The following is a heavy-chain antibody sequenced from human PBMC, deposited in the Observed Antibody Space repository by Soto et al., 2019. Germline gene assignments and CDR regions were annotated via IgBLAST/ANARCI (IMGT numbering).Heavy chain of an antibody. Sequence: EVQLVESGGGLVQPGGSVRLSCAASGFTLSGYWMHWVRQVPGKGLVWVSRVNSDGSMTAYADSVKGRFTISRDNAKNTLYLQMNSLKAGETAVYYCARGKDQRNTQTYSYFDSWGQGTQVAVSS. D-gene: IGHD5-18*01. CDR2: VNSDGSMT. CDR3: ARGKDQRNTQTYSYFDS. CDR1: GFTLSGYW. V-gene: IGHV3-74*01. J-gene: IGHJ4*02.